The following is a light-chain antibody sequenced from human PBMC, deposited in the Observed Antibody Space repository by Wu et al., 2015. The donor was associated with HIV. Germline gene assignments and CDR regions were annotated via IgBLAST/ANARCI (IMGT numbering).Light chain of an antibody. Sequence: EIVMTQSPATLSVSPGETATLSCRASQSVNSNLAWYQQKAGQAPRLLIYGAATRATDIPARFSGSGSGTEFTLTISSMKSEDIAVYYCQQYNDWPPLNFGGGTKVEIK. CDR2: GAA. J-gene: IGKJ4*01. CDR1: QSVNSN. V-gene: IGKV3-15*01. CDR3: QQYNDWPPLN.